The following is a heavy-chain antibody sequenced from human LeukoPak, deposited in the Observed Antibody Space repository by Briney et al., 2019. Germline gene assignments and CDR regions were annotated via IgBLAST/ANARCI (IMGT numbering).Heavy chain of an antibody. V-gene: IGHV4-4*07. J-gene: IGHJ4*02. CDR2: IHRGNT. CDR1: GGFINSYY. D-gene: IGHD6-19*01. CDR3: ARDGGSGWYNY. Sequence: SGTLSLTCTVSGGFINSYYWNWIRQPAGKGLEWIGRIHRGNTNYNPSLKSRITMSLDTSKNQFSLKLSSVTAADTAVYYCARDGGSGWYNYWGQGTLVTVSS.